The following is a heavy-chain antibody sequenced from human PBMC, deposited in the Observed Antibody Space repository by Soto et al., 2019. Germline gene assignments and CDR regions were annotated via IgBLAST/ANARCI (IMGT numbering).Heavy chain of an antibody. CDR2: INPNGGST. CDR3: AREKWLVRRNDPFDI. CDR1: GYTFINYY. V-gene: IGHV1-46*01. D-gene: IGHD6-19*01. Sequence: QVQLVQSGVEVKKPGASVKVSCKASGYTFINYYMHWVRQAPGQGLEWMGIINPNGGSTTYAQKFQGRVTLTRDTSTNTVNMELSSLRSEDTAVYYCAREKWLVRRNDPFDIWGQGTMVTVSS. J-gene: IGHJ3*02.